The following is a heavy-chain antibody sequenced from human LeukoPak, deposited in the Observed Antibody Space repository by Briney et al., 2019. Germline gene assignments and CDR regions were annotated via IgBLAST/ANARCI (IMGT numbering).Heavy chain of an antibody. CDR1: GGSISSGGYY. CDR3: ARDGLRGSYSLGAFDI. J-gene: IGHJ3*02. D-gene: IGHD1-26*01. V-gene: IGHV4-31*03. Sequence: SETLSLTCTVSGGSISSGGYYWSWIRQHPGKGLEWIGYIYYSGSTYYNPSLKSRITISVDTSKNQFSLKLSSVTAAETAVYYCARDGLRGSYSLGAFDIWGQGTMVTVSS. CDR2: IYYSGST.